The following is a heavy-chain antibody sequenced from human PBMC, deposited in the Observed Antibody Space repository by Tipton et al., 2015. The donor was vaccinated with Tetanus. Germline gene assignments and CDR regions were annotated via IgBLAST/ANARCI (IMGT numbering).Heavy chain of an antibody. CDR1: KFSFSRHS. V-gene: IGHV3-21*04. CDR3: AKDSVAGGVANFDY. J-gene: IGHJ4*02. D-gene: IGHD2-15*01. Sequence: SLRLSCAASKFSFSRHSMIWVRQAPGKGLEWVSSLGTTSGYIFYADSVKGRFTISRDDAKDSLFLQMNSLRPEDTALYYCAKDSVAGGVANFDYWGQGTLVTVSS. CDR2: LGTTSGYI.